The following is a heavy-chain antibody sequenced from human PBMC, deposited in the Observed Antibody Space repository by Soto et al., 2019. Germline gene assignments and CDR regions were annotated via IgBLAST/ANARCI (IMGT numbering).Heavy chain of an antibody. J-gene: IGHJ4*02. CDR1: GFTFSSYG. CDR2: ISYDGSNK. V-gene: IGHV3-30*18. CDR3: AKDYALRPYYYDSSGYQDY. D-gene: IGHD3-22*01. Sequence: GGSLRLSCAASGFTFSSYGMHWVRQAPGKGLEWVAVISYDGSNKYYADSVKGRFTISGDNSKNTLYLQMNSLRAEDTAVYYCAKDYALRPYYYDSSGYQDYWGQGTLVTVSS.